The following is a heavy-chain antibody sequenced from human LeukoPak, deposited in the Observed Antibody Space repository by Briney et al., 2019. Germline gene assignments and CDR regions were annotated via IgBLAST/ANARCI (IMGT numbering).Heavy chain of an antibody. CDR1: GLTFDDYA. J-gene: IGHJ6*02. D-gene: IGHD3-9*01. V-gene: IGHV3-43*02. CDR3: AKDMGDILTGYYPPFGMDV. CDR2: ISGDGGST. Sequence: GGSLRLSCAASGLTFDDYAMHWVRQAPGKGLEWVSLISGDGGSTYYADSVKGRFTVSRDNSKNSLYLQMNSLRTEDTALYYCAKDMGDILTGYYPPFGMDVWGQGTTVTVSS.